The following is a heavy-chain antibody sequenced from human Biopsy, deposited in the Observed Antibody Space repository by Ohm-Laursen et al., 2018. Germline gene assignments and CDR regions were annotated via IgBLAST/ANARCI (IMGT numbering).Heavy chain of an antibody. CDR3: ARSGWNFEFDS. D-gene: IGHD6-19*01. Sequence: SLRLSCSASRFTFSDYFVSWIRQAPGKGLEWVSYISSSGITAHCADSVKGRFTISRDNAKNSLYLQMNSLRAEDTAIYYCARSGWNFEFDSWGKGTLVAVSS. CDR2: ISSSGITA. CDR1: RFTFSDYF. J-gene: IGHJ4*02. V-gene: IGHV3-11*01.